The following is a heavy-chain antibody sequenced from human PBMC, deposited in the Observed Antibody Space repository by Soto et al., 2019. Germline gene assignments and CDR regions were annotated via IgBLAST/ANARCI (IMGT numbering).Heavy chain of an antibody. D-gene: IGHD3-16*01. V-gene: IGHV1-18*04. Sequence: ASVKVSGRASGYTFTSYGSSWVRQAPGRGFEWMGWISAYNGNTNYAQKLQGRVTMTTDTSTSTAYTELRSLRSDDTAVYYCARDSNDYVWRSYTYNPYFAYWGQGTLVAVSS. CDR1: GYTFTSYG. CDR2: ISAYNGNT. J-gene: IGHJ4*02. CDR3: ARDSNDYVWRSYTYNPYFAY.